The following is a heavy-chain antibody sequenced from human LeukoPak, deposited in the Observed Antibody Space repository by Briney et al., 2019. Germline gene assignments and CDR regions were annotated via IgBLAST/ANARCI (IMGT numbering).Heavy chain of an antibody. J-gene: IGHJ5*02. CDR1: GGSISSGDYY. CDR3: ARPVVPAAIPGDWFDP. V-gene: IGHV4-30-4*08. D-gene: IGHD2-2*02. CDR2: IYYSGST. Sequence: SQTLSLTCTVSGGSISSGDYYWSWIRQPPGKGLEWIGYIYYSGSTYYNPSLKSRVTISVDTSKTQFSLKLSSVTAADTAVYYCARPVVPAAIPGDWFDPWGQGTLVTVSS.